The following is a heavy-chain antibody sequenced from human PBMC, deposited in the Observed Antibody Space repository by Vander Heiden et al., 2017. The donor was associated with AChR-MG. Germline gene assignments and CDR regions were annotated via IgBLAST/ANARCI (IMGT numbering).Heavy chain of an antibody. CDR2: ISPMFGTA. D-gene: IGHD1-1*01. J-gene: IGHJ4*02. V-gene: IGHV1-69*01. CDR1: GGTFSSYV. CDR3: ARDRVERATTSVED. Sequence: QVQLEQSGAAVQQPGSSVKVSCKASGGTFSSYVFIWVRQAPGQGLEWMGGISPMFGTANYEQKFQGRVTITADEGTSTAYMELSSLRAEDTAVYYCARDRVERATTSVEDWGKGTLVSGSS.